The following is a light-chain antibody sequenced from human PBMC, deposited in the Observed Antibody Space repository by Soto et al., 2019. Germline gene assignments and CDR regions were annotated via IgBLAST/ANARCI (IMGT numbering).Light chain of an antibody. CDR1: SSNIGAGYD. J-gene: IGLJ2*01. V-gene: IGLV1-40*01. Sequence: QSVLTQPPSVSGAPGQRVTISCTGSSSNIGAGYDVHWYQHLPGTAPKLLISGNSNRPSGVPGRFSGSKSGTSASLAITGLQAEDEADYYCQSYDSSLSAHVIFGGGTKLTVL. CDR2: GNS. CDR3: QSYDSSLSAHVI.